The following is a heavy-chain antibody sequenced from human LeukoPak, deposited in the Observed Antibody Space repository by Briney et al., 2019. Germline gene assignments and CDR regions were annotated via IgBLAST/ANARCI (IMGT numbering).Heavy chain of an antibody. CDR2: IYYSGST. CDR3: ARDTYYYDSSGYSDYFDY. V-gene: IGHV4-31*03. D-gene: IGHD3-22*01. Sequence: SETLSLTCTVSGGSISSGGYYWSRIRQHPGKGLEWIGYIYYSGSTYYNPSLKSRVTISVDTSKNQFSLKLSSVTAADTAVYYCARDTYYYDSSGYSDYFDYWGQGTLVTVSS. CDR1: GGSISSGGYY. J-gene: IGHJ4*02.